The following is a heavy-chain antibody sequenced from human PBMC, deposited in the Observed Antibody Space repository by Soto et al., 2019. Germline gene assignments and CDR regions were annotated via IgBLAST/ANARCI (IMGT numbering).Heavy chain of an antibody. D-gene: IGHD1-1*01. CDR2: VSGGSGVT. J-gene: IGHJ4*02. Sequence: EMQLLESGGGLVQPGGSLRLSCVVSGFSFSTYGVTWVRQAPGKGLEWVCGVSGGSGVTHYTDSVKGRFTISGDDSKNTVYLQMHGLRGEDTAVYYCTRWNGYVDLWGQGTLVTVSS. V-gene: IGHV3-23*01. CDR3: TRWNGYVDL. CDR1: GFSFSTYG.